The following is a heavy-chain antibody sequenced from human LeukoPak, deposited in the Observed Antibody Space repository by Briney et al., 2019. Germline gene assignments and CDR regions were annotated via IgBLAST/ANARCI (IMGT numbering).Heavy chain of an antibody. V-gene: IGHV3-48*03. CDR1: GFTFSSYE. D-gene: IGHD2-15*01. CDR2: ISSSGSTI. Sequence: GGSLRLSCAASGFTFSSYEMNWVRQAPGKRLEWVSYISSSGSTIYYADSVKGRFTISRDNAKNSLYLQMNSLRAEDTAVYYCARELAAAYFDYWGQGTLVTVSS. J-gene: IGHJ4*02. CDR3: ARELAAAYFDY.